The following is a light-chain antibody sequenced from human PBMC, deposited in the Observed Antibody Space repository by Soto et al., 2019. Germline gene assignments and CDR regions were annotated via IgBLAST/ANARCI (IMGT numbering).Light chain of an antibody. CDR1: SSYVGNYNY. CDR2: EVS. J-gene: IGLJ2*01. V-gene: IGLV2-8*01. Sequence: QSALTQPPSASGSPGQSVTISCTGTSSYVGNYNYVSWYQQHPGQAPTLRIYEVSNRPSGVPDRFSGSKSANTASLTVSGLQAEDEADYYCSSYAGGNNFLVFGGGTKLTVL. CDR3: SSYAGGNNFLV.